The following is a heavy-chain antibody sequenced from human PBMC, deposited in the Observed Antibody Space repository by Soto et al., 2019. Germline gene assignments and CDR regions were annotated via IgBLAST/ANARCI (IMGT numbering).Heavy chain of an antibody. V-gene: IGHV1-18*04. CDR2: ISAYDGST. Sequence: QIQLVQSGAEVKKPGASVRVSCKASGYTFTTYGITWVRQAPGQGLEWMGWISAYDGSTNYAQKLQGRFSMTTDPPTSTAYMDLLSLRSVDTAVYFCAIDPASAYIISSFDYWGQGTLVTVSS. D-gene: IGHD6-6*01. J-gene: IGHJ4*02. CDR3: AIDPASAYIISSFDY. CDR1: GYTFTTYG.